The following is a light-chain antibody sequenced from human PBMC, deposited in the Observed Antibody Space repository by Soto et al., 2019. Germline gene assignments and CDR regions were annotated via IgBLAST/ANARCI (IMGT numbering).Light chain of an antibody. Sequence: QSVLTQPPSVSGAPGQRVTISCTGSSSNIGAGYDVHWYQQLPGTAPKVLIYANSHRPSGVPDRFSGSQSGTSASLAITGLQAEDEADYYCAAWDDSLNAWVFGGGTKLTVL. CDR2: ANS. V-gene: IGLV1-40*01. J-gene: IGLJ3*02. CDR1: SSNIGAGYD. CDR3: AAWDDSLNAWV.